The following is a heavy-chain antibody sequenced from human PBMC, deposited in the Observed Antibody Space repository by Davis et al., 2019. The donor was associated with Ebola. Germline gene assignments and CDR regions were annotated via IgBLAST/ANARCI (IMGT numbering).Heavy chain of an antibody. V-gene: IGHV3-23*01. CDR2: ISGSGGST. Sequence: PGGSLRLSCAASGFTFSGYAMSWVRQAPGKGLEWVSAISGSGGSTYYADSVKGRFTISRDNAQNSLYLQMTTLRAEDTAVYYCARGAAPGYWGQGTLVTVSS. CDR1: GFTFSGYA. CDR3: ARGAAPGY. D-gene: IGHD2-15*01. J-gene: IGHJ4*02.